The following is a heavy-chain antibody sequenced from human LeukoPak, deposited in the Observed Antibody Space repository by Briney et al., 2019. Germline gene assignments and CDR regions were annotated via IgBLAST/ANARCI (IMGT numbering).Heavy chain of an antibody. Sequence: PGGSLRLSCAASGFTFSSYSMNWVRQAPGKGLEWISYISSSGSTINYADSVKGRFTISRDSAKNSLYLQMNGLRDEDTAAYYCARDRDSGDYTAAPGDYWGQGTLVTVSS. CDR3: ARDRDSGDYTAAPGDY. J-gene: IGHJ4*02. CDR1: GFTFSSYS. V-gene: IGHV3-48*02. CDR2: ISSSGSTI. D-gene: IGHD4-17*01.